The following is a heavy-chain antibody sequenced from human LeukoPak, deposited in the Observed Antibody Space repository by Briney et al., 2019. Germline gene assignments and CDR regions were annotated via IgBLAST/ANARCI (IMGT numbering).Heavy chain of an antibody. CDR3: ARCSPYYYGSGSYIHWFDP. D-gene: IGHD3-10*01. CDR1: GGSFSGYY. J-gene: IGHJ5*02. CDR2: INHSGST. Sequence: SETLSLTCAVYGGSFSGYYWSWIRQPPGKGLEWIGEINHSGSTYYNPSLKSRVTISVDTSKNQFSLKLSSVTAADTAVYYCARCSPYYYGSGSYIHWFDPWGQGTLVTVSS. V-gene: IGHV4-34*01.